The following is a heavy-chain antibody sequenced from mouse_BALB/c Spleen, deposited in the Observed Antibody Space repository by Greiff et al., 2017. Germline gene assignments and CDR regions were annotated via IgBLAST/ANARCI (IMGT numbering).Heavy chain of an antibody. CDR2: IDPANGNT. Sequence: EVKLQESGAELVKPGASVKLSCTASGFNIKDTYMHWVKQRPEQGLEWIGRIDPANGNTKYDPKFQGKATITADTSSNTAYLQLSSLTSEDTAVYYCAREGYYGSSYGYFDVWGAGTTVTVSS. D-gene: IGHD1-1*01. V-gene: IGHV14-3*02. CDR1: GFNIKDTY. CDR3: AREGYYGSSYGYFDV. J-gene: IGHJ1*01.